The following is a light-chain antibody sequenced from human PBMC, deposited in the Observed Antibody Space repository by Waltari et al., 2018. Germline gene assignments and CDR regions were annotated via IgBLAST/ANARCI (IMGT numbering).Light chain of an antibody. CDR1: SSDVGGYNY. Sequence: QSALTQPASVSGSPGQSITISCTGTSSDVGGYNYVSWYQQHPGKAPKRMIDDVSNRPSGVSNRFSGSKAGNTASLTISGLQAEDEADYYCCSYTSSSTRVFGIGTKVTVL. CDR3: CSYTSSSTRV. V-gene: IGLV2-14*03. CDR2: DVS. J-gene: IGLJ1*01.